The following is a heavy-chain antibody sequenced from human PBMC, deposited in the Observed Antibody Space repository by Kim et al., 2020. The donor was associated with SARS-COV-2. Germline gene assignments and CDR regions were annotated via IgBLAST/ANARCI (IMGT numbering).Heavy chain of an antibody. J-gene: IGHJ4*02. V-gene: IGHV4-31*03. CDR2: IYYSGNN. D-gene: IGHD6-13*01. Sequence: SQTLSLTCTVSGGSISSGGYYWTWIRQRPGKGLEWIGNIYYSGNNFYNPSLKSRVTISLDTSKNQFSLRLNSVTAADTALYYCATSLGGHSSTWTFWGQGTLVSVSS. CDR1: GGSISSGGYY. CDR3: ATSLGGHSSTWTF.